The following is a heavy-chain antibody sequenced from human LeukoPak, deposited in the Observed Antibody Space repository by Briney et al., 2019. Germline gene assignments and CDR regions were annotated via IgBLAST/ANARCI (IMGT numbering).Heavy chain of an antibody. V-gene: IGHV4-30-2*01. Sequence: SETLSLTCTVSGGSISSGGYYWSWIRQPPGKGLEWIGYTYHSGSTYYNPSLKSRVTISVDRSKNQFSLKLSSVTAADTAVYYCARANCSSTSCYYDYWGQGTLVTVSS. CDR2: TYHSGST. J-gene: IGHJ4*02. D-gene: IGHD2-2*01. CDR3: ARANCSSTSCYYDY. CDR1: GGSISSGGYY.